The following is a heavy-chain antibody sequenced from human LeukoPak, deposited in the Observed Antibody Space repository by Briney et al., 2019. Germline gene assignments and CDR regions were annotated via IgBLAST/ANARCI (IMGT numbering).Heavy chain of an antibody. V-gene: IGHV1-8*02. CDR2: INPNSGNT. CDR3: ARGLARTSMVTRGGVRFDY. Sequence: VASVKVSCKASGYTFTGYYMHWVRQAPGQGLEWMGWINPNSGNTGYAQKFQGRVTMTRNTSISTAYMELSSLRSEDTAVYYCARGLARTSMVTRGGVRFDYWGQGTLVTVSS. D-gene: IGHD5-18*01. J-gene: IGHJ4*02. CDR1: GYTFTGYY.